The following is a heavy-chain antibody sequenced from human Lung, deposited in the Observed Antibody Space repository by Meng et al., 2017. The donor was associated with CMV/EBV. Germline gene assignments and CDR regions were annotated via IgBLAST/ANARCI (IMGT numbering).Heavy chain of an antibody. V-gene: IGHV3-15*01. CDR1: GFNFSNEW. D-gene: IGHD1-26*01. CDR3: TTDPVGSTTFGY. Sequence: YGFNFSNEWMSWGRQAPGKGLEWVGRIKSKTDGGTTDYAATVKGRFTISRDDSKNTLYLQMNSLKTEDTAVYYCTTDPVGSTTFGYWGQGTLVTVSS. J-gene: IGHJ4*02. CDR2: IKSKTDGGTT.